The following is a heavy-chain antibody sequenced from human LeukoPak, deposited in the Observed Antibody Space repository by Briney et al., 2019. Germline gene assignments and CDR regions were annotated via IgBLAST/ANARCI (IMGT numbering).Heavy chain of an antibody. J-gene: IGHJ4*02. CDR3: ARKNQYYYDSSGYNAFFDY. CDR1: GFPFSSYV. V-gene: IGHV3-33*01. D-gene: IGHD3-22*01. Sequence: PGGSLRLSCAASGFPFSSYVMHWLRQAPGKGLEWVAVIWFDGGKIYYADSVKGRFTISRDNSKNTLYLQMNSLRDEDTAVYYCARKNQYYYDSSGYNAFFDYWGQGTLVTVSS. CDR2: IWFDGGKI.